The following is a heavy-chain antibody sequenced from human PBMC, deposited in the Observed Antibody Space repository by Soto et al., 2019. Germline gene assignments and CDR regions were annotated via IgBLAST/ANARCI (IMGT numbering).Heavy chain of an antibody. V-gene: IGHV3-33*08. Sequence: VQLLESGGGLVQPGGSLRLSCAASGFPFSTSAMNWVRQAPGKGLEWVAVIWYDGSNKYYADSVKGRFTISRDNSKNTLYLQMNSLRAEDTAVYYCAIQMGLYDSSGYYPDGWGQGTLVTVSS. CDR3: AIQMGLYDSSGYYPDG. CDR2: IWYDGSNK. CDR1: GFPFSTSA. D-gene: IGHD3-22*01. J-gene: IGHJ4*02.